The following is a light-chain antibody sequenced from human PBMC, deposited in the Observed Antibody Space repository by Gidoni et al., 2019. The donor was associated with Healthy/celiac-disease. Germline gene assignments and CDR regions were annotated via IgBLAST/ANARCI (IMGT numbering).Light chain of an antibody. CDR3: QQYNNWRT. CDR2: GAS. CDR1: QSVSSN. Sequence: IVITQSPATLSVSPGERATLSCRASQSVSSNLAWYQQKPGQAPRLLSYGASTRATGIPARFSGSGSGTEFTLTISSLQAEEFAVYYCQQYNNWRTFGQGTKVEIK. J-gene: IGKJ1*01. V-gene: IGKV3-15*01.